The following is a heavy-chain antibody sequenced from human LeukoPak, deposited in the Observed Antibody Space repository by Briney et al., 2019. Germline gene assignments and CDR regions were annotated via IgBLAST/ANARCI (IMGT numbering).Heavy chain of an antibody. D-gene: IGHD2-21*01. Sequence: GGALRLSCAASGFTFSSYGIHSVRQAPGRGREWMAVIGSDGRNKFYADSVTGRFTISRDNSKNTLYLQMNSLRTEDTAVYYCARDDLVLEENGFDIWGQGTMVTVSS. CDR1: GFTFSSYG. CDR2: IGSDGRNK. J-gene: IGHJ3*02. V-gene: IGHV3-33*01. CDR3: ARDDLVLEENGFDI.